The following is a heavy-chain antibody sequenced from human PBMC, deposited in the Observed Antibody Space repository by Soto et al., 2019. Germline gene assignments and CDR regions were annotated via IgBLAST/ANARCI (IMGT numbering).Heavy chain of an antibody. CDR2: INPNSGGT. J-gene: IGHJ6*02. CDR1: GYTFTGYY. D-gene: IGHD5-18*01. V-gene: IGHV1-2*04. Sequence: ASVEVSCKASGYTFTGYYMHWVREAPGQGLEWMGWINPNSGGTNYAQKFQGWVTMTRDTSISTAYMELSRLRSDDTAVYYCARSGNTGYYGMDVWGQGSTVTVS. CDR3: ARSGNTGYYGMDV.